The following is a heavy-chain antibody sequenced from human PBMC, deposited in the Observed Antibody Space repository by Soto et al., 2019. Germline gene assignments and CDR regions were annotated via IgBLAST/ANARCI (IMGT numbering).Heavy chain of an antibody. J-gene: IGHJ5*02. CDR1: GGSISSGGYY. Sequence: SETLSLTCTVSGGSISSGGYYWSWIRQHPGKGLEWIGNIYYSGSTYYNPSLKSRVTISVDTSKNQFSLKLSSVTAADTAVYYCARSLGYSYGWFDPWGQGTLVTVSS. CDR2: IYYSGST. CDR3: ARSLGYSYGWFDP. V-gene: IGHV4-39*01. D-gene: IGHD5-18*01.